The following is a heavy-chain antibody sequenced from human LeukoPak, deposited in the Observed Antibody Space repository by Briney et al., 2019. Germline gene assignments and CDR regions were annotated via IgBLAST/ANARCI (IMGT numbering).Heavy chain of an antibody. V-gene: IGHV3-30*02. CDR1: GFTFSSYW. Sequence: GGSLRLSCAASGFTFSSYWMSWVRQAPGKGLEWVAFIRYDGSNKYYADSVKGRFTISRDNSKNTLYLQMNSLRAEDTAVYYCARDGGLTGDLGYWGQGTLVTVSS. D-gene: IGHD7-27*01. J-gene: IGHJ4*02. CDR3: ARDGGLTGDLGY. CDR2: IRYDGSNK.